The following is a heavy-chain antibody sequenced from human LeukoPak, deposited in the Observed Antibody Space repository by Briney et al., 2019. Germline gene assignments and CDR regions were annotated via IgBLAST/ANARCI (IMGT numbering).Heavy chain of an antibody. D-gene: IGHD3-3*01. CDR2: ISGSGGST. CDR3: ARGSSYYDFWSGFHAFDI. V-gene: IGHV3-23*01. Sequence: GGSLRLSCAASGFTFSSYAMSWVRQAPGKGLEWVSAISGSGGSTYYADSVKGRFTISRDNSKNTLYLQMNSLRAEDTAVYYCARGSSYYDFWSGFHAFDIWGQGTMVTVSS. CDR1: GFTFSSYA. J-gene: IGHJ3*02.